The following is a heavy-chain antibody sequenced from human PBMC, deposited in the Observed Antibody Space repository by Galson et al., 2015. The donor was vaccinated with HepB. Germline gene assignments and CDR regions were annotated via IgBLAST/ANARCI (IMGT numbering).Heavy chain of an antibody. J-gene: IGHJ1*01. D-gene: IGHD3-9*01. CDR1: GYTFTNYA. V-gene: IGHV1-3*01. Sequence: SVKVSCKASGYTFTNYAMQWVRQAPGQRLEWMGWINAGNGNTKYSQKFQGRVTITRDTSARIVYMELSSLRSEDTAVYYCARDLSTGYYYHHAEYFQHWGQGTLVTVSS. CDR2: INAGNGNT. CDR3: ARDLSTGYYYHHAEYFQH.